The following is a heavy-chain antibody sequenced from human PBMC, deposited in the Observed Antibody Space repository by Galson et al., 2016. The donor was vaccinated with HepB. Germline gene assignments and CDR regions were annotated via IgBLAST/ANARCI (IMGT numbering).Heavy chain of an antibody. J-gene: IGHJ6*04. Sequence: SLRLSCAASGFTFNDYGMTWVRQAPGEGLEFVSSISRSGDSRDYAHSVKGRFTISRDNSKNTLSLQMNSLRVEDTAVYYCVQGSTAPAVWGKGTTVTVSS. CDR3: VQGSTAPAV. CDR1: GFTFNDYG. V-gene: IGHV3-23*01. D-gene: IGHD1-26*01. CDR2: ISRSGDSR.